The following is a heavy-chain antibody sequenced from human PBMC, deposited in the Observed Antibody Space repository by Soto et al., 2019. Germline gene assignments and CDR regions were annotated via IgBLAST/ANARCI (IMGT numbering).Heavy chain of an antibody. D-gene: IGHD5-18*01. CDR3: ASGIQLWLRRINNGYSG. J-gene: IGHJ4*02. CDR1: VGTFSTYA. CDR2: IIPMFGTA. V-gene: IGHV1-69*12. Sequence: QVQLVQSGAEVKKPESSVKVSCKAPVGTFSTYAISWVRQAPGQGLEWMGGIIPMFGTANYAQRFQDRVTITADATTHSVYMELSSLRSEDTAVYFCASGIQLWLRRINNGYSGWGQGTLVTVSS.